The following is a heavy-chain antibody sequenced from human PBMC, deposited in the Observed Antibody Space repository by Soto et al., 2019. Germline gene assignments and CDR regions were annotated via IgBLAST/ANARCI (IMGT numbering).Heavy chain of an antibody. Sequence: GESLKISCAASGFTFSSCSMNWVRQAPGKGLEWVSYISSSSSTIYYADSVKGRFTISRDNAKNSLYLQMNSLRDEDTAVYYCARGQDYGGNSWAEDLDYWGQGTLVTVSS. D-gene: IGHD4-17*01. V-gene: IGHV3-48*02. CDR2: ISSSSSTI. CDR3: ARGQDYGGNSWAEDLDY. CDR1: GFTFSSCS. J-gene: IGHJ4*02.